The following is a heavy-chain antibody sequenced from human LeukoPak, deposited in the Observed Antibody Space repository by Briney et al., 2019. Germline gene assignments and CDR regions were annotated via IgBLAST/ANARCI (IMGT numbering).Heavy chain of an antibody. CDR2: ISSSSSYI. CDR3: ARDPWFEGFGELLNWFDP. D-gene: IGHD3-10*01. Sequence: PGGSLRLSCAASGFTVSSNYMNWVRQAPGKGLEWVSSISSSSSYIYYADSVKGRFTISRDNAKNSLYLQMNSLRAEDTAVYYCARDPWFEGFGELLNWFDPWGQGTLVTVSS. CDR1: GFTVSSNY. J-gene: IGHJ5*02. V-gene: IGHV3-21*01.